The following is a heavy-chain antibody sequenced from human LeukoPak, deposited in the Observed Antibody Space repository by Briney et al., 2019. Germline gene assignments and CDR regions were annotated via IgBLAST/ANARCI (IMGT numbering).Heavy chain of an antibody. CDR1: GYTLTELS. CDR3: ARDHDLTGTYEYLKY. J-gene: IGHJ1*01. V-gene: IGHV1-24*01. Sequence: ASVKVSCKVSGYTLTELSMHWVRQAPGKGLEWMGGFDPEDGETIYAQKFQGRVTMTEDTSTDTAYMELSSLRSEDTAVYYCARDHDLTGTYEYLKYWGQGTLVTVSS. CDR2: FDPEDGET. D-gene: IGHD7-27*01.